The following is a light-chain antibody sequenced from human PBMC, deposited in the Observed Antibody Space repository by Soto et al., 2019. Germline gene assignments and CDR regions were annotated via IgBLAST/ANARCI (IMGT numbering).Light chain of an antibody. CDR2: KTS. CDR1: QSISIW. CDR3: QHYSASSWT. V-gene: IGKV1-5*03. Sequence: DIHMTQSPSTLSASVGDRVTITCRASQSISIWLAWYQQKPGKAPNLLIYKTSSLESGVPSRFSGSGSGTEFTLTISSLQADDFATYYCQHYSASSWTFGQGTKVEIK. J-gene: IGKJ1*01.